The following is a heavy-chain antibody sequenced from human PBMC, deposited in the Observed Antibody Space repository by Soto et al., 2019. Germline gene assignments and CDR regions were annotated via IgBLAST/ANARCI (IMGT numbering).Heavy chain of an antibody. Sequence: EVQLVESGGGLVKPGGSLRLSCAASGFTFSSYSRNWVRQAPGKGLEWVSSISSSSSYIYYADSVKGRFTISRDNAKNSLYLQMNSLRAEDTAVYYCARESPGIAVDYWGQGTLVTVSS. CDR2: ISSSSSYI. J-gene: IGHJ4*02. CDR3: ARESPGIAVDY. V-gene: IGHV3-21*01. CDR1: GFTFSSYS. D-gene: IGHD6-13*01.